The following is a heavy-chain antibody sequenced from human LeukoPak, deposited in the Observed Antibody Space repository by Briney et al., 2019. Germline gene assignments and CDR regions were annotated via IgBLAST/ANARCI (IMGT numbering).Heavy chain of an antibody. V-gene: IGHV3-23*01. D-gene: IGHD5-12*01. J-gene: IGHJ5*02. CDR2: ISGSDNSI. CDR3: AKGRYTCAYVGWFDP. CDR1: GFTFSNYA. Sequence: QPGGSLRLSCAASGFTFSNYAITWVRQAPGKGLQWVSTISGSDNSIYYADSVKGRFTISRDNSNNTLFLRMSSLRAEDTAVYYCAKGRYTCAYVGWFDPWGQGTLVTVSS.